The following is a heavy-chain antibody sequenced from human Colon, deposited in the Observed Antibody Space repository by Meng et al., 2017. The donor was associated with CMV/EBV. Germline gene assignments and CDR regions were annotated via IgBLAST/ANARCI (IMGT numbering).Heavy chain of an antibody. J-gene: IGHJ4*02. D-gene: IGHD3-16*02. CDR1: GYNFTDYF. CDR3: ARVLRLGELSLMGF. CDR2: INPKRGGT. V-gene: IGHV1-2*02. Sequence: SGYNFTDYFIHRVRQAPGQGLEWMGWINPKRGGTNYAQKFQGRVTMTRDTSISTAYMDFSSLKSEDTAVYYCARVLRLGELSLMGFWGQGTLVTVSS.